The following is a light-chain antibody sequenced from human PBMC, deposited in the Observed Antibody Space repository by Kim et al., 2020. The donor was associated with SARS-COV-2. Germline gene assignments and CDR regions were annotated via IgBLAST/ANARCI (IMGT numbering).Light chain of an antibody. Sequence: QLVLTQSPSASASLGASVKLTCTLSSGHSSYAIAWHQQQPEKGPRYLMNLNSDGSHTNGDGIPDRFSGSSSGAERYLTISSLQSEDEADYYCQTWATGIWVFGGGTKLTVL. CDR2: LNSDGSH. V-gene: IGLV4-69*01. CDR1: SGHSSYA. J-gene: IGLJ3*02. CDR3: QTWATGIWV.